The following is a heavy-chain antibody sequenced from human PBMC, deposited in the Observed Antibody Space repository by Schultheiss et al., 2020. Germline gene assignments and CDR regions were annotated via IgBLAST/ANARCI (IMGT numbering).Heavy chain of an antibody. J-gene: IGHJ4*02. V-gene: IGHV3-11*04. Sequence: GGSLRLSCAASGFTFSDYYMSWIRQAPGKGLEWVSYISSSGSTIYYADSVKGRFTISRDNAKNSLYLQMNSLRAEDTAVYYCARDRVSSSHLFDYWGQGTLVTVSS. CDR1: GFTFSDYY. D-gene: IGHD6-13*01. CDR2: ISSSGSTI. CDR3: ARDRVSSSHLFDY.